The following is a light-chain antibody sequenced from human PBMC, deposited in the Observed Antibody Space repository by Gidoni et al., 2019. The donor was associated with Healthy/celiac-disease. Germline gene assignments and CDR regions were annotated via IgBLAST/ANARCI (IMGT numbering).Light chain of an antibody. CDR1: QCISSW. Sequence: DIQMTQSPSTLSASVVDRATITCRASQCISSWLAWYRQKPGKAPKLLIEKASSLESGVPSRFSGSGSGTEFSITISSHQPDEFATDYCQQDNSYPRTFGQGTRMEIK. V-gene: IGKV1-5*03. J-gene: IGKJ1*01. CDR2: KAS. CDR3: QQDNSYPRT.